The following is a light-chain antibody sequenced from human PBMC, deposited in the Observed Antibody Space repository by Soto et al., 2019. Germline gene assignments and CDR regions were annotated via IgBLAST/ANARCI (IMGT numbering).Light chain of an antibody. CDR2: VAS. CDR1: QGINGW. V-gene: IGKV1-12*01. CDR3: QQAYTFPHT. J-gene: IGKJ2*01. Sequence: DILMTQSPSSVSASVGDTVTITCRASQGINGWLSWYQQKPGEAPKLLNSVASRVHTGCPSRFSGSGSGTEFYLTISSLQPEDCATYYCQQAYTFPHTFDQGTNLEIK.